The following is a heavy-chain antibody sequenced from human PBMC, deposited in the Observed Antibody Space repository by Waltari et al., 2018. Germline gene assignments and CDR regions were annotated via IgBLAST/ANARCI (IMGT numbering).Heavy chain of an antibody. D-gene: IGHD4-17*01. CDR3: ARDPPITTGNYYYGMDV. CDR2: INPNSGGT. Sequence: QVQLVQSGAEVKKPGASVKVSCKTSGYTFTGHYMHWVRQDPGQGLEWMGWINPNSGGTNYAQKFQGRVTMTRDTSISTAYMELSRLRSDDTAVYYCARDPPITTGNYYYGMDVWGQGTTVTVSS. V-gene: IGHV1-2*02. CDR1: GYTFTGHY. J-gene: IGHJ6*02.